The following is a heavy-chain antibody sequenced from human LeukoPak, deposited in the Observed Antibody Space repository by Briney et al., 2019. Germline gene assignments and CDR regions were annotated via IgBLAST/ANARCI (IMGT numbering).Heavy chain of an antibody. Sequence: GGSLRLSCAASGFTFSSYAMHWVRQAPGKGLEYVSAISSNGGSTYYANSVKGRFTISRDNSKTTLYLQMGSLRAEDMAVYYCAGGQQLAPYNWFDPWGQGTLVTVSS. CDR1: GFTFSSYA. J-gene: IGHJ5*02. CDR2: ISSNGGST. D-gene: IGHD6-13*01. V-gene: IGHV3-64*01. CDR3: AGGQQLAPYNWFDP.